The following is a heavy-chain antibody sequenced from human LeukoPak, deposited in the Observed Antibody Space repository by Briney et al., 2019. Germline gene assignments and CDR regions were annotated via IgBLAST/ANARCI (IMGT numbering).Heavy chain of an antibody. Sequence: GGSLRLSCAASGFTFSSYAMHWVRQAPGKGLEWVAAISYDGSHKYYADSVKGRFTISRDNSKNTLHLQMNSLRAEDTAVNYCAREETIAVAFFGYWGQGTLVTVSS. CDR3: AREETIAVAFFGY. V-gene: IGHV3-30-3*01. CDR2: ISYDGSHK. D-gene: IGHD6-19*01. CDR1: GFTFSSYA. J-gene: IGHJ4*02.